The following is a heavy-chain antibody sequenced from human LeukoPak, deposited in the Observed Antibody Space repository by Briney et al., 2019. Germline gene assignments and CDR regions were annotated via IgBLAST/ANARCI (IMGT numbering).Heavy chain of an antibody. D-gene: IGHD3-22*01. CDR2: ISSSGSTI. V-gene: IGHV3-11*01. Sequence: GGSLRLSCAASGFTFSDYYMSWIRQAPGKGLEWVSYISSSGSTIYYADSVKGRFTISRDNSKDTLYLQMDSLRAEDTALYYCAKWSGIEVILYRGGDYYYYYMDVWGKGTTVTVSS. CDR1: GFTFSDYY. J-gene: IGHJ6*03. CDR3: AKWSGIEVILYRGGDYYYYYMDV.